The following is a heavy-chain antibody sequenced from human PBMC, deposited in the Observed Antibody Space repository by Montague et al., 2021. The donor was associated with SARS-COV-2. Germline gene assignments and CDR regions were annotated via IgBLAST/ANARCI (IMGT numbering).Heavy chain of an antibody. Sequence: SETLSLTCAVSASTCSSHWWTWVRQPPGKGLEWIGEIYHSGTPNYTPSLKNRVTISIDKSKNQFSLKLNSVTAADTAVYYCATGPPSGLSVAGFDYWGQGTLVTVSS. V-gene: IGHV4-4*02. CDR1: ASTCSSHW. CDR3: ATGPPSGLSVAGFDY. J-gene: IGHJ4*02. D-gene: IGHD6-19*01. CDR2: IYHSGTP.